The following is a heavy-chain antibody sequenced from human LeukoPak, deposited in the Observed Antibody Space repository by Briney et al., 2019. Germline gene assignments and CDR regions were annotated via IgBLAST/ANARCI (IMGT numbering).Heavy chain of an antibody. J-gene: IGHJ4*02. CDR1: GGSISSYY. V-gene: IGHV4-59*01. CDR3: ARGQDYYDSSGYYPAHFDY. D-gene: IGHD3-22*01. Sequence: PSETLSLTCTVSGGSISSYYWNWIRQPPGKGLEWIGYIYYSGSTKYNSSLKSRVTISVDTSKNQFSLKLSSVTAADTAVYYCARGQDYYDSSGYYPAHFDYWGQGTLVTVSS. CDR2: IYYSGST.